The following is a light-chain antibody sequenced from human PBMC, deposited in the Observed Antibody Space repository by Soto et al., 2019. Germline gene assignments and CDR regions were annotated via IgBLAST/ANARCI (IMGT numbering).Light chain of an antibody. CDR3: QQYGSSPPLIT. V-gene: IGKV3-20*01. Sequence: MVLTQSPGTLSLSPGERATLSCRAIQSVSSSYLAWYQQKPGQAPRLLIYGASSRATGIPDRFSGSGSGTDFTLTISRLEPEDFAVYYCQQYGSSPPLITFGQGTRLEIK. CDR2: GAS. J-gene: IGKJ5*01. CDR1: QSVSSSY.